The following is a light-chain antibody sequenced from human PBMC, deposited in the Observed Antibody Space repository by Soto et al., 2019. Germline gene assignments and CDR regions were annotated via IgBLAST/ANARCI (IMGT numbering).Light chain of an antibody. Sequence: DIQIAQSPSSLSASIGDRVTISCHASQDIGNFLNWYQQKPGKAPYLLIYDASNLDTGVSSRFSGSGSGTDFTLTISSLQPEDFAVYYCQQYYNWPRTFGQGTKVDIK. CDR3: QQYYNWPRT. J-gene: IGKJ1*01. CDR2: DAS. V-gene: IGKV1-33*01. CDR1: QDIGNF.